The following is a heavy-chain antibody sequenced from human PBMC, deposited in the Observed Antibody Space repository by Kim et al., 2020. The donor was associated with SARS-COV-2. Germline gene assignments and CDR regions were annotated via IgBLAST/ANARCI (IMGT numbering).Heavy chain of an antibody. D-gene: IGHD3-3*01. CDR3: AGCITIFGVVTYYYYGMDV. CDR1: GGSFSGYY. V-gene: IGHV4-34*01. CDR2: INHSGST. Sequence: SETLSLTCAVYGGSFSGYYWSWIRQPPGKGLEWIGEINHSGSTNYNPSLKSRVTISVDTSKNQFSLKLSSVTAADTAVYYCAGCITIFGVVTYYYYGMDV. J-gene: IGHJ6*01.